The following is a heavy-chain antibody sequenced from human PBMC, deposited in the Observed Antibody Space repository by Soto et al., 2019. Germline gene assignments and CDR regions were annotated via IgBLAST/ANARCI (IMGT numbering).Heavy chain of an antibody. V-gene: IGHV3-74*01. CDR2: INSDGSVT. CDR3: ARESGMNGMDV. CDR1: EFTFSSYL. J-gene: IGHJ6*02. Sequence: WGSLRLSCAASEFTFSSYLMHWVRQPPGTGLVWVSRINSDGSVTNYADSVKGRFTISRDNAKNTVYLQMNSLRAEDTAVYYCARESGMNGMDVWAQGTTVTV.